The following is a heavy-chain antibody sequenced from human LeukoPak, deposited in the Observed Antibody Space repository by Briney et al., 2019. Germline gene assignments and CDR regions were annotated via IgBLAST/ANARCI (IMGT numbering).Heavy chain of an antibody. Sequence: SETLSLTCTVSGGSISSGGYYWSWIRQPPGKGLEWIGYIYHSGSTYYNPSLKSRVTISVDTSKNQFSLKLSSLTAADTAVYYCAREGLLWFGELGPKGYFDYWGQGTLVTVSS. V-gene: IGHV4-30-2*01. CDR1: GGSISSGGYY. CDR3: AREGLLWFGELGPKGYFDY. D-gene: IGHD3-10*01. J-gene: IGHJ4*02. CDR2: IYHSGST.